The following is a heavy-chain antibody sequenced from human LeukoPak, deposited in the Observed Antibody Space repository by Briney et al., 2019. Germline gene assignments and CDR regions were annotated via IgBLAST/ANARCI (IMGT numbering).Heavy chain of an antibody. V-gene: IGHV3-23*01. CDR3: AKDGGGYWPYYYYYMDV. D-gene: IGHD3-10*01. Sequence: GGSLRLSCAASGFTFSSYAMSWVRQAPGKGLEWVSAISGSGGSTYYADSVKGRFTISRDNSKNTLYLQMNSLRAEDTAVYYCAKDGGGYWPYYYYYMDVWGKGTTVTVSS. J-gene: IGHJ6*03. CDR2: ISGSGGST. CDR1: GFTFSSYA.